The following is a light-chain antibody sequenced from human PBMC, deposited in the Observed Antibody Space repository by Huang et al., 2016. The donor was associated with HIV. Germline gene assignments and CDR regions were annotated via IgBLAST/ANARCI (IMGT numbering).Light chain of an antibody. J-gene: IGKJ4*01. CDR2: AAS. Sequence: DIQLTQSPSSLSASVGDGITRTCRSSANIVYSVRWFRQRPGRAPEALIYAASRLHAGVPSKFRATGSGTNFTLSIDGLGPEDFATYYCQQSRSLPRTYGGGTKVDI. CDR1: ANIVYS. V-gene: IGKV1-39*01. CDR3: QQSRSLPRT.